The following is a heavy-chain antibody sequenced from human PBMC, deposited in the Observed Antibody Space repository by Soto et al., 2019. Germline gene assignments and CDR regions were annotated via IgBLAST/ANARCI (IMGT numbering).Heavy chain of an antibody. Sequence: PGGSLRLSCLASGFTFSNSWVSWVRQAPGEGLEWVANINPDGTEKYYATSAMGRFTVSRDNSKNSFFLQLSSLRVEDTAMYYCARDDYYASYYWSQGTLVTVSS. V-gene: IGHV3-7*05. J-gene: IGHJ4*02. CDR1: GFTFSNSW. D-gene: IGHD3-10*01. CDR3: ARDDYYASYY. CDR2: INPDGTEK.